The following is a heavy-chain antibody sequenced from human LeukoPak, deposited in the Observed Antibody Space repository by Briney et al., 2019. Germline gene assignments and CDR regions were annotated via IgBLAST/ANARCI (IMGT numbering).Heavy chain of an antibody. CDR2: IRYDGSNK. Sequence: GGSLRLSCAATGFTFSSYGMHWVRQTPGKGLEWVAFIRYDGSNKYYADSVKGRFTISRDNSKNTLYLQINSLRTEDTAVYYCASRNSSSWTYYYYMDVWGKGTTVTVSS. CDR3: ASRNSSSWTYYYYMDV. CDR1: GFTFSSYG. J-gene: IGHJ6*03. D-gene: IGHD6-13*01. V-gene: IGHV3-30*02.